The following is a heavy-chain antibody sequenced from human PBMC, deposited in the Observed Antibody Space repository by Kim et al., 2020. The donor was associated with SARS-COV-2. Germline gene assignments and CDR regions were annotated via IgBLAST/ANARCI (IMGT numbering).Heavy chain of an antibody. CDR1: GFTFSSYW. V-gene: IGHV3-74*01. J-gene: IGHJ3*02. Sequence: GGSLRLSCAASGFTFSSYWMHWVRQAPGKGLVWVSRINSDGSSTSYADSVKGRFTISRDNAKNTLYLQMNSLRAEDTAVYYCARDGDIVATTNAFDIWGQGTMVTVSS. D-gene: IGHD5-12*01. CDR2: INSDGSST. CDR3: ARDGDIVATTNAFDI.